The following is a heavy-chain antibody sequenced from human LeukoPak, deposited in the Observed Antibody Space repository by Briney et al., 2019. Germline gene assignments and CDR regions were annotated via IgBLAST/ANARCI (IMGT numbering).Heavy chain of an antibody. CDR3: ARGGTITMIVQHAFDI. V-gene: IGHV3-23*01. D-gene: IGHD3-22*01. Sequence: PGGSLRLSCVASGFTFSSHGMNWVRQAPGKGLEWVSGIIPSGHTTYYADSVKGRFTISRDNSKNTLYLQMNSLRAEDTAVYYCARGGTITMIVQHAFDIWGQGTMVTVSS. J-gene: IGHJ3*02. CDR1: GFTFSSHG. CDR2: IIPSGHTT.